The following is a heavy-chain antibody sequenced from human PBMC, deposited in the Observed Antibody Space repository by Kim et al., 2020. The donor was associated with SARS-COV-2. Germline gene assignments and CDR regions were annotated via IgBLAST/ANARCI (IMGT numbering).Heavy chain of an antibody. Sequence: GESLKISCKGSGYSFTSYWISWVRQMPGKGLEWMGRIDPSDSYTNYSPSFQGHVTISADKSISTAYLQWSSLKASDTAMYYCARHPPTFIAVAGTPTFDPWGQGTLVTVSS. J-gene: IGHJ5*02. D-gene: IGHD6-19*01. V-gene: IGHV5-10-1*01. CDR3: ARHPPTFIAVAGTPTFDP. CDR1: GYSFTSYW. CDR2: IDPSDSYT.